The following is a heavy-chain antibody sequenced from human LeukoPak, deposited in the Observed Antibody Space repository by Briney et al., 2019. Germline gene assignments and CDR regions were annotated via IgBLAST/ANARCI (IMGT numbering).Heavy chain of an antibody. CDR2: ISAYNGNT. CDR3: ARGLQETLAWLKALSAFDI. J-gene: IGHJ3*02. D-gene: IGHD5-24*01. V-gene: IGHV1-18*04. Sequence: ASVKVSCKASGYTFTGYYMHWVRQAPGQGLEWMGWISAYNGNTNYAQKLQGRVTMSTDTSTSIGYMELRSLRSDDTAVYYCARGLQETLAWLKALSAFDIWGQGTMVTVSS. CDR1: GYTFTGYY.